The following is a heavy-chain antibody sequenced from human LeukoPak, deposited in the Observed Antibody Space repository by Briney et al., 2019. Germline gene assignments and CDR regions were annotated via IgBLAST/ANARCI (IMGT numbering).Heavy chain of an antibody. CDR1: GGSFSGYY. D-gene: IGHD3-22*01. J-gene: IGHJ5*02. CDR2: INHSGST. Sequence: SETLSLTCAVYGGSFSGYYWSWIRQPPGKGLEWIGEINHSGSTNYNPSLKSRVTISADTSKNQFSLKLSSVTAADTAVYYCARESSGYYLRFWFDPWGQGTLVTVSS. V-gene: IGHV4-34*01. CDR3: ARESSGYYLRFWFDP.